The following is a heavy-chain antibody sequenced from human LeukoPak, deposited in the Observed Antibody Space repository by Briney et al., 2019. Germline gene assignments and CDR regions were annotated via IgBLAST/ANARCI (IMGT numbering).Heavy chain of an antibody. V-gene: IGHV3-66*01. CDR3: ARDRPTYYDFWSGSQGDAFDI. D-gene: IGHD3-3*01. CDR1: GLTVSSNY. Sequence: PGGSLRLSCAASGLTVSSNYMSWVRQAPGKGLGWVSVIYSGGSTYYADSVKGRFTISRDNSKNTLYLQMNSLRAEDTAVYYCARDRPTYYDFWSGSQGDAFDIWGQGTMVTVSS. J-gene: IGHJ3*02. CDR2: IYSGGST.